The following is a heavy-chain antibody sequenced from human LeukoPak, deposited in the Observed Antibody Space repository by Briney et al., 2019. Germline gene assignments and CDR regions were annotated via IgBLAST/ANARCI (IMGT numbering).Heavy chain of an antibody. CDR1: GFTFSSYA. D-gene: IGHD2-2*01. CDR2: ISSSSSYI. V-gene: IGHV3-21*01. Sequence: TTGGSLRLSCAASGFTFSSYAMSWVRQAPGKGLEWVSSISSSSSYIYYADSVKGRFTISRDNAKNSLYLQMNSLRAEDTAVYYCARAGSSASYPGYWGQGTLVTVSS. CDR3: ARAGSSASYPGY. J-gene: IGHJ4*02.